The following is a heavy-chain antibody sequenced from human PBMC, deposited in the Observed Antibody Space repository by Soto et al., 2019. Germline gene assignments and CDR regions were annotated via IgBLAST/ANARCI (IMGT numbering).Heavy chain of an antibody. V-gene: IGHV4-34*01. J-gene: IGHJ5*02. D-gene: IGHD2-15*01. CDR2: LNHSGST. CDR3: ARVGLGYCSGGYCSVVNGCDP. CDR1: RGSFRADY. Sequence: SVTLSLTGAGYRGSFRADYWSWMRQSPGKGLEWIGELNHSGSTNYHPSLKSRGTISVDTSKNQFSLNLNSVTAADTAVYYCARVGLGYCSGGYCSVVNGCDPWGHGTRVT.